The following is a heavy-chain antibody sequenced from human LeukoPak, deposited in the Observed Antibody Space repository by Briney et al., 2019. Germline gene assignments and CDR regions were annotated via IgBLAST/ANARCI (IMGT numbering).Heavy chain of an antibody. V-gene: IGHV3-15*01. J-gene: IGHJ4*02. D-gene: IGHD3-22*01. CDR1: GFTVSSNY. CDR3: TTEAPRYYYDSSGYFDY. CDR2: IKSKTDGGTT. Sequence: GGSLRLSCAASGFTVSSNYMSWVRQAPGKGLEWVGRIKSKTDGGTTDYAAPVKGRFTISRDDSKNTLYLQMNSLKTEDTAVYYCTTEAPRYYYDSSGYFDYWGQGTLVTVSS.